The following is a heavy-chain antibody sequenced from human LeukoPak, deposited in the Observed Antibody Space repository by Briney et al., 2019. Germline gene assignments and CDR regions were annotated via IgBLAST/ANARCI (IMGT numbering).Heavy chain of an antibody. Sequence: GGSLRLSCAASGFTFSSYWMTWVRQAPGKGLEWVASISSSSTYIYYADSVKGRFTISRDNSKNTLYLQMGSLRAEDMAVYYCARGLGGSYYVPFDYWGQGTLVTVSS. CDR1: GFTFSSYW. V-gene: IGHV3-21*01. CDR2: ISSSSTYI. D-gene: IGHD1-26*01. J-gene: IGHJ4*02. CDR3: ARGLGGSYYVPFDY.